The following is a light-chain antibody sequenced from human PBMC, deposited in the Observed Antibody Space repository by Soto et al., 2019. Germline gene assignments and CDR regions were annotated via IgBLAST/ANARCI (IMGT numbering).Light chain of an antibody. V-gene: IGKV3-15*01. CDR2: RAS. CDR1: QGVTVT. J-gene: IGKJ1*01. Sequence: EIVRTQSPATLSLSPGERATVSCRASQGVTVTLAWYKQKPGQAPRLLIYRASTRATGIPARYGGGGAGTEFTLTISSLQSEDFAVYICQQYNDWPPRWTFGQGTKLEIK. CDR3: QQYNDWPPRWT.